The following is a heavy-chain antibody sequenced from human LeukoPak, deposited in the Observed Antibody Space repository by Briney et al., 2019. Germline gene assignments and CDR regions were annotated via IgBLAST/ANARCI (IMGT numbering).Heavy chain of an antibody. D-gene: IGHD3-3*01. CDR3: AKDPGDFWSGYYTHWFDP. V-gene: IGHV3-23*01. Sequence: GGSLRLSCAASGFTFSSYAMSWVRQAPGKGLEWVSAISGSGGSTYYADSVKGRFTISRDNSKNTLYLQMNSLRAEDTAVYYCAKDPGDFWSGYYTHWFDPWGQGTLVTVSS. CDR1: GFTFSSYA. J-gene: IGHJ5*02. CDR2: ISGSGGST.